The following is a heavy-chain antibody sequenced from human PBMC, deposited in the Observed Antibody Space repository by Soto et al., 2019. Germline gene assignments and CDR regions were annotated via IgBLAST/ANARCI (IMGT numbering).Heavy chain of an antibody. CDR3: ARCTVDTIVTSGWCHYLDP. D-gene: IGHD6-19*01. CDR1: GFTFSSSA. J-gene: IGHJ5*02. V-gene: IGHV3-23*01. Sequence: EVQLLDSGGGLVQPGGSLRRSCAASGFTFSSSAMSWVRQAPGKGLVWVSAVSGSGGTTYYADSVRGRFTISRDNSKNTLYLQMNSLRAEDTAIYFCARCTVDTIVTSGWCHYLDPWGQGTLVTVSS. CDR2: VSGSGGTT.